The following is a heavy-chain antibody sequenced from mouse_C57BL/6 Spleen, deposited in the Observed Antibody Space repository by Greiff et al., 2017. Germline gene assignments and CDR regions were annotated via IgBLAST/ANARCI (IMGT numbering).Heavy chain of an antibody. J-gene: IGHJ4*01. D-gene: IGHD1-1*01. CDR3: ARDSSHRDYAMDY. Sequence: EVKLVESGGGLVKPGGSLKLSCAASGFTFSSYAMSWVRQTPEQRLEWVATISDGGSYTYYPDNVKGRFTISRDTAKNNLYLQLSHLKSEDTAMXYCARDSSHRDYAMDYWGQGTSVTVSS. CDR1: GFTFSSYA. CDR2: ISDGGSYT. V-gene: IGHV5-4*01.